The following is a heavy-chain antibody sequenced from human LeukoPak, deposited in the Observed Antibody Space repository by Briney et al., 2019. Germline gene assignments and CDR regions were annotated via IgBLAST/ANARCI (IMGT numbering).Heavy chain of an antibody. CDR3: ARSQLPLSGFDY. CDR2: IYYSGST. V-gene: IGHV4-30-4*01. J-gene: IGHJ4*02. D-gene: IGHD2-15*01. Sequence: PSQTLSLTCTVSGGSISSGDYYWSWIRQPPGKGLEWIGYIYYSGSTYYNPSLKSRVTISVDTSKNQSSLKLSSVTAADTAVYYCARSQLPLSGFDYWGQGTLVTVSS. CDR1: GGSISSGDYY.